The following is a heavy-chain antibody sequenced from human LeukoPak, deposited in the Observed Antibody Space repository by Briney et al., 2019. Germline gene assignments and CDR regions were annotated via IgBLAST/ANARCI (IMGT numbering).Heavy chain of an antibody. CDR3: AKGVATDYYYYMDV. V-gene: IGHV3-30*02. D-gene: IGHD5-12*01. CDR2: IRYDGSNK. CDR1: GFTFSSYG. Sequence: PRGSLRLSCAASGFTFSSYGMHWVRHAPGKGLGWVSFIRYDGSNKYYADSVKGRFTISTDTSQNTPYLQMNRLRAEHTAVYYCAKGVATDYYYYMDVGSKGSTVTVSS. J-gene: IGHJ6*03.